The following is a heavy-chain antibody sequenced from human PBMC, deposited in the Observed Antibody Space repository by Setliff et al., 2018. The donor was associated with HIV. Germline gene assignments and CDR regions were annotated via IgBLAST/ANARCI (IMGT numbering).Heavy chain of an antibody. CDR3: TRHRGPPWDAFDI. V-gene: IGHV4-39*01. CDR2: IYYSGDT. CDR1: GGSITSSGYH. Sequence: SETPSLTCSVSGGSITSSGYHWGWIRQPPGKGLEWIGNIYYSGDTFYNASLRSRLTLSVDTSKNQFSLKLNSVTASDTAMYYCTRHRGPPWDAFDIWGQGTMVTVS. J-gene: IGHJ3*02.